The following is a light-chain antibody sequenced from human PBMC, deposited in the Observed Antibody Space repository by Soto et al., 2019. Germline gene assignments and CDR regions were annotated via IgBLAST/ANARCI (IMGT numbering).Light chain of an antibody. Sequence: QSALTQPASVSGSLGQSITISCSGSGSDVGNYNLVSWYQQQPGKAPKLIIYEVNKAPSGVSNRLSGSKSGNTASLTISGLQPDDESHYYCCSYAGSSIWVFGGGTKLTVL. V-gene: IGLV2-23*02. J-gene: IGLJ3*02. CDR3: CSYAGSSIWV. CDR1: GSDVGNYNL. CDR2: EVN.